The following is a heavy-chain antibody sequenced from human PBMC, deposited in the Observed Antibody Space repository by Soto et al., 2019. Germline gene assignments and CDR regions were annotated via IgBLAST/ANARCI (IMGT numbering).Heavy chain of an antibody. CDR2: IIPIFGTA. CDR1: GGTFSSYA. J-gene: IGHJ6*02. D-gene: IGHD1-26*01. Sequence: QVQLVQSGAEVKKPGSSVKVSCKASGGTFSSYAISWVRQAPGQGLEWMGGIIPIFGTANYAQKFQGRVTITADESTSTAYMELSSLRSEDTAVYYCASTLTPGGLLAWTYYGMDVWGQGTTVTVSS. CDR3: ASTLTPGGLLAWTYYGMDV. V-gene: IGHV1-69*01.